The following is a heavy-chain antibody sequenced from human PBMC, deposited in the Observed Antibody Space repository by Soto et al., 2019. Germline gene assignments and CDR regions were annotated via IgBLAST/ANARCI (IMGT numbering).Heavy chain of an antibody. Sequence: KPSETLSLTCTVSGGSISSSSYYWGWIRQPPGKGLEWIGSIYYSGSTYYNPSLKSRVTISVDTSKNQFSLKLSSVTAADTAVYYCARLRVAAAYIDYSGQGTLVTVSS. V-gene: IGHV4-39*01. CDR2: IYYSGST. CDR1: GGSISSSSYY. D-gene: IGHD6-13*01. J-gene: IGHJ4*02. CDR3: ARLRVAAAYIDY.